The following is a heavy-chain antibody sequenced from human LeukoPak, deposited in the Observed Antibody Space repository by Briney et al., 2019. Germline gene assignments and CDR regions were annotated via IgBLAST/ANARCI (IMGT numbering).Heavy chain of an antibody. V-gene: IGHV3-64D*09. CDR2: ISINGGST. CDR3: VKGAATGMAGVDY. Sequence: GGSLRLSCSASGFTFSGYAMHWVRQAPGKGLEYVSVISINGGSTYYADSAKGRFTISRDNSKNKAYLQMSSLRVEDTAVYYCVKGAATGMAGVDYWGQGTLVTVSS. J-gene: IGHJ4*02. D-gene: IGHD6-13*01. CDR1: GFTFSGYA.